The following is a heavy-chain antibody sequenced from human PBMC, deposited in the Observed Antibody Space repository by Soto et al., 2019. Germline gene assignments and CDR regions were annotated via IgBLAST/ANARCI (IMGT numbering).Heavy chain of an antibody. J-gene: IGHJ5*02. CDR3: ARGGDIVVVVAAWFDP. V-gene: IGHV1-2*02. D-gene: IGHD2-15*01. CDR2: INPNSGGT. CDR1: RYTFTGYY. Sequence: ASVKVSCKASRYTFTGYYMHWVRQAPGQGLEWMGWINPNSGGTNYAQKFQGRVTMTRDTSISTAYMELSRLRSDDTAVYYCARGGDIVVVVAAWFDPWGQGTLVTVSS.